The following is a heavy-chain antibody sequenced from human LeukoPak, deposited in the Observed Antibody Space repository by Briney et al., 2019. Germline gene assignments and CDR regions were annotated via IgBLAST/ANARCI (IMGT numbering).Heavy chain of an antibody. CDR3: ARGSRDTAMGPYYYYGMDV. J-gene: IGHJ6*04. V-gene: IGHV1-2*04. Sequence: ASVKVSCKASGYTFTGYYMHWVRQAPGQGLEWMGWINPNSGGTNYAQKFQGWVTMTRDTSISTAYMELSRLRSDDTAVYYCARGSRDTAMGPYYYYGMDVWGKGTTVTVSS. CDR1: GYTFTGYY. CDR2: INPNSGGT. D-gene: IGHD5-18*01.